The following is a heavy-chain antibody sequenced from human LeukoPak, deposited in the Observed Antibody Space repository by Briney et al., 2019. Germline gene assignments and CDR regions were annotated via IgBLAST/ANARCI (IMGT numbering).Heavy chain of an antibody. D-gene: IGHD4-23*01. V-gene: IGHV3-30-3*01. CDR1: GFTFSSYA. CDR3: ASHDTVVKSFGY. J-gene: IGHJ4*02. Sequence: GGSLRLSCAASGFTFSSYAMHWARQAPGKGLEWVAVISYDGSNKYYADSVKGRFTISRDNSKNTLYLQMNSLRAEDTAVYYCASHDTVVKSFGYWGQGTLVTVSS. CDR2: ISYDGSNK.